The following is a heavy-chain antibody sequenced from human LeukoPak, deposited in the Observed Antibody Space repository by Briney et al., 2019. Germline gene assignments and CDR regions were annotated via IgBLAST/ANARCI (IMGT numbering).Heavy chain of an antibody. CDR1: GFTFSSYA. J-gene: IGHJ6*02. CDR2: ISYDGTNK. CDR3: ARGTGPMTTVTTGSGMDV. V-gene: IGHV3-30-3*01. D-gene: IGHD4-17*01. Sequence: GGSLRLSCAASGFTFSSYAMHWVRQAPGKGLEWVAIISYDGTNKYYADSVKGRFTISRDNSKNTLYLQMNSLRAEDTALYYCARGTGPMTTVTTGSGMDVWGQGTTVTVSS.